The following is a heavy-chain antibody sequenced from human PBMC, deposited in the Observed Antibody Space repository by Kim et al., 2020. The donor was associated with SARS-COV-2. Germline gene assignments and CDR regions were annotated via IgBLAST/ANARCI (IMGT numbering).Heavy chain of an antibody. CDR2: ISYDGSNK. CDR3: AKESGSGSYYAWTYYYYGVDV. J-gene: IGHJ6*02. Sequence: GGSLRLSCAASGFTFSSYGMHWVRQAPGKGLEWVAVISYDGSNKYYADSVKGRFTISRDNSKNTLYLQMNSLRAEDKAVYYCAKESGSGSYYAWTYYYYGVDVWGQGTTVTVSS. D-gene: IGHD3-10*01. V-gene: IGHV3-30*18. CDR1: GFTFSSYG.